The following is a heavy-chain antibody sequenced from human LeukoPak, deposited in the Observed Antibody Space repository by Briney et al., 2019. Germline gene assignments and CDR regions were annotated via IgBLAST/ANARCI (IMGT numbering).Heavy chain of an antibody. D-gene: IGHD6-13*01. V-gene: IGHV4-31*03. CDR3: ARVPPYSRSWYADY. CDR1: GGSISSGGYY. J-gene: IGHJ4*02. CDR2: IYYSGST. Sequence: SETLSLTCTVSGGSISSGGYYWSWIRQHPGKGLEWIGYIYYSGSTYYNPSLKSRVTISVDTSKNQFSLKLSSVTAADTAVYYCARVPPYSRSWYADYWGQGTLVTVSS.